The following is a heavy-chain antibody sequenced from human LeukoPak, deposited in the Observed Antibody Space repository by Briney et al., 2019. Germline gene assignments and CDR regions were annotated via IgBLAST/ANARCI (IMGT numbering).Heavy chain of an antibody. CDR1: GFSINNNG. Sequence: GGSLRLSCVVSGFSINNNGLSWFRQAPGKGLEWVSDMSGVGNTYYAESVKGRFTISRDNFRNTFFLQMNSLRAEDTALYYATGHGSNSYWGQGALVAVSS. CDR3: TGHGSNSY. V-gene: IGHV3-23*01. J-gene: IGHJ4*02. CDR2: MSGVGNT. D-gene: IGHD5-24*01.